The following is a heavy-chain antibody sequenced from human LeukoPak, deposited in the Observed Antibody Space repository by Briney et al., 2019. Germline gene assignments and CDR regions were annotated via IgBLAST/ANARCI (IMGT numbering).Heavy chain of an antibody. D-gene: IGHD2-21*02. Sequence: ASVKVSCKASGYTFTSYAMHWVRQAPGQRLEWMGWINAGNGNTKYSQKFQGRVTITRDTSASTAYMELSSLRSEDTAVYYCARAPVVVVTYFDYWGQGTLVTVSS. J-gene: IGHJ4*02. CDR3: ARAPVVVVTYFDY. CDR1: GYTFTSYA. CDR2: INAGNGNT. V-gene: IGHV1-3*01.